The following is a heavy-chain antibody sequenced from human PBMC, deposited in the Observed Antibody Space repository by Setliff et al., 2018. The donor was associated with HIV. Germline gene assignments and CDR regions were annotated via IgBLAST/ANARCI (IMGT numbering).Heavy chain of an antibody. CDR2: INHSGST. V-gene: IGHV4-4*02. CDR3: ANFLPDTAAAGPRFDY. J-gene: IGHJ4*02. D-gene: IGHD6-13*01. CDR1: GGPIRSPNW. Sequence: SETLSLTCTVSGGPIRSPNWWSWVRQPPGKGLEWIGEINHSGSTTYNPSLKSRVTISVDTSKNHFSLKLSSVTAADTAVYYCANFLPDTAAAGPRFDYWGQGTLVTVSS.